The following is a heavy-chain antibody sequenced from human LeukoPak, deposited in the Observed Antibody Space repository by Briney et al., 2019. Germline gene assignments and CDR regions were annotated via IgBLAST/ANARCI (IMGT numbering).Heavy chain of an antibody. D-gene: IGHD3-22*01. Sequence: QPGGSLRLSCAASGFTFSSYWMSWVRQAPGKGLEWVANIKQDGSEKYYVDSVKGRFTISRDNAKNSLYLQMNSLRAEDTAVYYCARDQGDSSGYFFDYWGQGTLVTVSS. CDR1: GFTFSSYW. J-gene: IGHJ4*02. CDR3: ARDQGDSSGYFFDY. V-gene: IGHV3-7*03. CDR2: IKQDGSEK.